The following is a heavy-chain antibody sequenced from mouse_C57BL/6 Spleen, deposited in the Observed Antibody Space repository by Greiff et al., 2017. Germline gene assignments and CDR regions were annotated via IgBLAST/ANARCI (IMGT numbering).Heavy chain of an antibody. CDR2: ISSGSSTI. Sequence: EVQLVESGGGLVKPGGSLKLSCAASGFTFSAYGMHWVRQAPEKGLEWVAYISSGSSTIYYADTVKGRFTISRDNAKNTLFLQMTSLRSEDTAMYYCARSSSGAMDYWGQGTSVTVSS. D-gene: IGHD3-1*01. CDR1: GFTFSAYG. V-gene: IGHV5-17*01. J-gene: IGHJ4*01. CDR3: ARSSSGAMDY.